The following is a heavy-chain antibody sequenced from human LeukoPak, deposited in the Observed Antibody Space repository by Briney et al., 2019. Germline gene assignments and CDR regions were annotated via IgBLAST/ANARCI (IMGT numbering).Heavy chain of an antibody. D-gene: IGHD4-11*01. Sequence: GGSLRLSCAASGFTFSSYSMNWVRQAPGKGLEWVSSISSSSSYIHYADSVKGRFTISRDNAKNSLYLQMNSLRAEDTAVYYCARDGDYTAAKDYWGQGTLVTVSS. J-gene: IGHJ4*02. V-gene: IGHV3-21*01. CDR1: GFTFSSYS. CDR2: ISSSSSYI. CDR3: ARDGDYTAAKDY.